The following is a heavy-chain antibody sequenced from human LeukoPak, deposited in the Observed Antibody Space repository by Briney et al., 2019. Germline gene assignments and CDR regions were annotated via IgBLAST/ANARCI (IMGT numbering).Heavy chain of an antibody. D-gene: IGHD6-19*01. CDR1: GYTFTGYY. J-gene: IGHJ4*02. CDR2: INPNSGGT. CDR3: AAGPSGWYAPFDY. V-gene: IGHV1-2*02. Sequence: ASVKVSCKASGYTFTGYYMHWGRQAPGQGLEWMGWINPNSGGTNYAQKFQGRVTMTRDTSISTAYIELSRLGSDDTAVYYCAAGPSGWYAPFDYWGQGTLVTVSS.